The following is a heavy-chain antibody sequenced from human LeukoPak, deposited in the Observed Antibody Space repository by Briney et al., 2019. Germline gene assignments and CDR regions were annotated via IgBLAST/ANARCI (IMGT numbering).Heavy chain of an antibody. V-gene: IGHV3-23*01. CDR1: GFTFNSYA. Sequence: PGGSLRLSCAASGFTFNSYAMSWVRQAPGKGLEWVSAISGGDGSTYYADSVKGRFTISRDNSRDTLYLQMNSLGAEDTAVYYCAKGYYDYVWGSYYFDYWGQGTLVTVSS. CDR2: ISGGDGST. J-gene: IGHJ4*02. D-gene: IGHD3-16*01. CDR3: AKGYYDYVWGSYYFDY.